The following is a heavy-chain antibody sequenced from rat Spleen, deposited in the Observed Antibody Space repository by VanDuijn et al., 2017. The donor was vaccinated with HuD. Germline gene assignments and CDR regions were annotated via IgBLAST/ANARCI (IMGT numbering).Heavy chain of an antibody. D-gene: IGHD1-6*01. CDR3: TRDRILRSTGFDY. J-gene: IGHJ3*01. CDR1: GFTFNNYW. Sequence: EVQLVESGGGLVQPGRSLKLSCVASGFTFNNYWMTWIRQAPKKGLEWVATISYDGSSTYYRDSVKGRFTISRDNAKSSLYLQMDSLRSEDTATYYCTRDRILRSTGFDYWGQGTLVTVSS. V-gene: IGHV5-31*01. CDR2: ISYDGSST.